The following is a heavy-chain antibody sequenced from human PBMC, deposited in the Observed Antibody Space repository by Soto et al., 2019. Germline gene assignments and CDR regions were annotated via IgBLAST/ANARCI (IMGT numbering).Heavy chain of an antibody. CDR1: GFTFSSND. V-gene: IGHV3-53*01. Sequence: EVQLVESGGGLIQPGGSLRLSCAASGFTFSSNDMNWVRQAPGKGLEWVSLIYSGGSTYYADSVKGRFTISRDNSKNTLYLQMSSLRAEDTAVYYCATRPSVPGAPWGQGTMVTVSS. D-gene: IGHD2-2*01. J-gene: IGHJ3*01. CDR2: IYSGGST. CDR3: ATRPSVPGAP.